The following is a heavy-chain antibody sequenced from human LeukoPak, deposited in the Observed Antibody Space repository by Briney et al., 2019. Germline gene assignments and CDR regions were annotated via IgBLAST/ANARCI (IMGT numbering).Heavy chain of an antibody. V-gene: IGHV4-61*05. CDR1: DDSISNSAYY. CDR2: ISHSGST. D-gene: IGHD2-15*01. Sequence: PSETLSLTCTVSDDSISNSAYYWAWIRQPPGKGLEWIVYISHSGSTYYNPSLKSRVTISIDMSKNQFSLNLSSVTTADTAKYYCANXDRYCXXGSXXXXXXFDFW. J-gene: IGHJ3*01. CDR3: ANXDRYCXXGSXXXXXXFDF.